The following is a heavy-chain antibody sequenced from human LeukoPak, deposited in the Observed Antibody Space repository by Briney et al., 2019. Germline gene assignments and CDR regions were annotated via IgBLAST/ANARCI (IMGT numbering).Heavy chain of an antibody. D-gene: IGHD6-6*01. V-gene: IGHV3-66*01. Sequence: GGSLGLSCAASGFTVSSTYLTWVCQAPGKGLEWLSVIYSGGYTYYADSVKGRFFISRDISENMVYLQMNSLSVEDTAVYFCARGRPAHYFDSWGPGTLVTVS. CDR1: GFTVSSTY. CDR3: ARGRPAHYFDS. J-gene: IGHJ4*02. CDR2: IYSGGYT.